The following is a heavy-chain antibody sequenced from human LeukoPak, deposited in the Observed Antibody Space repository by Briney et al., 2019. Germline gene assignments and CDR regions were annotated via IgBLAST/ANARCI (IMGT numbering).Heavy chain of an antibody. CDR3: SRAGYGSTMDV. CDR1: NYSISSYY. CDR2: IYYSGST. D-gene: IGHD6-13*01. V-gene: IGHV4-59*08. Sequence: SETLSLTCTVSNYSISSYYWSWIRQPPGKGLEWIGYIYYSGSTNYNPSLKSRVTISVDTTNNQSSLQLKSVTAADTAVYYYSRAGYGSTMDVWGHGTTVTVSS. J-gene: IGHJ6*02.